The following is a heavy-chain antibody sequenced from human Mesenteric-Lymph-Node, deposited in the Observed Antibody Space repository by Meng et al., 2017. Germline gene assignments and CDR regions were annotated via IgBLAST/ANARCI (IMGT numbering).Heavy chain of an antibody. CDR2: IYSGGST. Sequence: GESLKISCAASGFTFNIYAMTWVRQAPGKGLEWVSVIYSGGSTYYADSVKGRFTISRDNSKNTLYLQMNSLRAEDTAVYYCAKPDEHPWLRMPFDSWGQGTLVTVSS. J-gene: IGHJ4*02. CDR3: AKPDEHPWLRMPFDS. D-gene: IGHD5-18*01. V-gene: IGHV3-23*03. CDR1: GFTFNIYA.